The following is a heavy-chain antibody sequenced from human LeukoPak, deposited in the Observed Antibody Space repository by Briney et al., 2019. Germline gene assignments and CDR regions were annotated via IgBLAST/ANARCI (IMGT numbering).Heavy chain of an antibody. D-gene: IGHD5/OR15-5a*01. J-gene: IGHJ4*02. CDR1: GFTVSGNY. V-gene: IGHV3-53*04. CDR3: ASGSRFDY. Sequence: GGSLRLSCAASGFTVSGNYMSCVRQAPGKGLEWVSVIYSGGSIYYSDSVKGRFTISRHNSKNTLHLQMNSLRPEDTAVYYCASGSRFDYWGQGTLVTVSS. CDR2: IYSGGSI.